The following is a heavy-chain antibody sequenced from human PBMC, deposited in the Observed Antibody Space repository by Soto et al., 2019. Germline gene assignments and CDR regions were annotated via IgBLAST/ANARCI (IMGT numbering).Heavy chain of an antibody. CDR3: ARYVPFCTRCYEVDHNWFVP. CDR1: GGSISSCDYY. V-gene: IGHV4-30-4*01. D-gene: IGHD2-2*01. CDR2: IYYSGST. Sequence: TLSLTCTVSGGSISSCDYYWSWIRQPPGKGLEWIGYIYYSGSTYYNPSLKSRVTISVDTSKNQFSLKLSSVTAADTAVYYCARYVPFCTRCYEVDHNWFVPWGQGTLVTVS. J-gene: IGHJ5*02.